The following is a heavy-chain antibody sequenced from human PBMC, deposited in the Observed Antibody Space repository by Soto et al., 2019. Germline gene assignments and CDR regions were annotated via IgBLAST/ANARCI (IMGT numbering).Heavy chain of an antibody. Sequence: QVQLQESGPGLVKPSETLTLICNVSGDSMSGYYGSWVRQPAGQGLEWIGRVYSSGVANYIPSIESRVTMSIDTSKNQFSLRLRSVTAADTAVYFCARLGSGSSLVYWGQGIPVTVSS. CDR3: ARLGSGSSLVY. V-gene: IGHV4-4*07. D-gene: IGHD6-6*01. CDR2: VYSSGVA. J-gene: IGHJ4*02. CDR1: GDSMSGYY.